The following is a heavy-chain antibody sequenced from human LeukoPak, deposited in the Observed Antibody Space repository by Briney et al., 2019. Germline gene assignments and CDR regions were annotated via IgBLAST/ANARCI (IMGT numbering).Heavy chain of an antibody. CDR1: GFTFSSYSMN. V-gene: IGHV4-59*05. CDR2: IYYNGNT. Sequence: GSLRLSCAASGFTFSSYSMNWVRQAPGKGLEWIGSIYYNGNTYYNPSLKSRVTISVDTSKNQFSLKLNPVTAADTAVYFCGRLDDYDYSAWWGQGILVTVSS. CDR3: GRLDDYDYSAW. D-gene: IGHD3-22*01. J-gene: IGHJ4*02.